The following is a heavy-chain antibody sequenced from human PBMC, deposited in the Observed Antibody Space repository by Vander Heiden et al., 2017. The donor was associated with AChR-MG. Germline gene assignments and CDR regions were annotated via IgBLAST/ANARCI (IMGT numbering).Heavy chain of an antibody. CDR2: TYYRSKWHN. CDR3: ARTRGYFDL. V-gene: IGHV6-1*01. D-gene: IGHD2-2*01. J-gene: IGHJ2*01. Sequence: QVQLQQSGPGLVKPSQTLSLTCAISGASVTSSSAAWHWIRQSPSRGLEWLGRTYYRSKWHNEYAISVKSRITINPDKSNNQFSLQLSSVTPEDTAVYCWARTRGYFDLWGRGNLVTVSS. CDR1: GASVTSSSAA.